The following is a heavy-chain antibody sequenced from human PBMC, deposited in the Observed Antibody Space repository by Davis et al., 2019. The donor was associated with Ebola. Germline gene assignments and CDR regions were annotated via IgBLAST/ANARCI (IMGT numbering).Heavy chain of an antibody. V-gene: IGHV4-34*01. J-gene: IGHJ5*02. CDR2: INHSGST. CDR3: ARGSGHFDWLLPRNWSDP. D-gene: IGHD3-9*01. CDR1: GGSFSGYY. Sequence: SETLSLTCAVYGGSFSGYYWSWIRQPPGKGLEWIGEINHSGSTNYNPSLKSRVTISVDTSKNQFSLKLSSVTAADTAVYYCARGSGHFDWLLPRNWSDPWGQGTLVTVSS.